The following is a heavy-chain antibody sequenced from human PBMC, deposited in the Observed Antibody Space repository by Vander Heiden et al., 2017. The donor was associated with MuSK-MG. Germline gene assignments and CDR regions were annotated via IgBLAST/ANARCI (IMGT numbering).Heavy chain of an antibody. CDR2: IYYSGST. CDR3: ARVGTMANFDY. V-gene: IGHV4-39*07. J-gene: IGHJ4*02. D-gene: IGHD3-10*01. Sequence: QLQLQESGPGLVKPSETLSLTCTVSGGSITSSGYYWGWVRQSPGKGLEWIGSIYYSGSTYYNPSLKSRVAISEDTSKNQFSLKVNSVTAADTAVYYCARVGTMANFDYWGQGTLVTVSS. CDR1: GGSITSSGYY.